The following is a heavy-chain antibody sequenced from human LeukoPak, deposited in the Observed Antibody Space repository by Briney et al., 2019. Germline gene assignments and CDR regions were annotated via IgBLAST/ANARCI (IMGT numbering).Heavy chain of an antibody. V-gene: IGHV1-18*04. D-gene: IGHD3-10*01. Sequence: AASVKVSCKASGYTFTGYYMHWVRQAPGQGLEWMGWISAYNGNTNYAQKFQGRVTMTTDTSTSTAYMELRSLRSDDTAVYYCARDPYYGSGSYYPLDYWGQGTLVTVSS. CDR3: ARDPYYGSGSYYPLDY. CDR1: GYTFTGYY. J-gene: IGHJ4*02. CDR2: ISAYNGNT.